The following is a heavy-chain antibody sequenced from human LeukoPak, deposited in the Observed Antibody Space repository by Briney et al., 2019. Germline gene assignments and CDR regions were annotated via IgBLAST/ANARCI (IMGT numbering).Heavy chain of an antibody. Sequence: GGSLRLSCAASEFTFSTYSMNWVRQAPGKGLEWVSSISSSSSYIYYADSVKGRFTISRNNAKNSLYLQMNSLRAEDTAVYYCARSGSYYGLDYWGQGTLVTVSS. CDR1: EFTFSTYS. CDR2: ISSSSSYI. J-gene: IGHJ4*02. CDR3: ARSGSYYGLDY. V-gene: IGHV3-21*01. D-gene: IGHD1-26*01.